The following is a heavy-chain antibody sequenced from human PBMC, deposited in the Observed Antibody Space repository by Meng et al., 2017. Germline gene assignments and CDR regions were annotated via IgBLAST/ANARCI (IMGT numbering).Heavy chain of an antibody. CDR3: ASELNTYGSGSYAY. CDR2: INPNSGGT. Sequence: QVALVAFGAGVKKPGASVKVSCKASGYTFTGYYMHWVRQAPGQGLEWMGRINPNSGGTNYAQKFQGRVTMTRDTSISTAYMELSRLRSDDTAVYYCASELNTYGSGSYAYWGQGTLVTVSS. D-gene: IGHD3-10*01. J-gene: IGHJ4*02. V-gene: IGHV1-2*06. CDR1: GYTFTGYY.